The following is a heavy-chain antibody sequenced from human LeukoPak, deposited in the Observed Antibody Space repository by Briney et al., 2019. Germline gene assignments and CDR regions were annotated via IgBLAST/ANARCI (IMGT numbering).Heavy chain of an antibody. CDR2: INLNSGGT. D-gene: IGHD3-10*01. CDR3: ARAPPDYYGSGTFDY. V-gene: IGHV1-2*02. CDR1: VYTFTGYY. J-gene: IGHJ4*02. Sequence: ASVKVSCKASVYTFTGYYMHWVRQAPGQGLEWMGWINLNSGGTNYAQKFQGRVTMTRDSSISTAYMELSRLRSDDTPVYSCARAPPDYYGSGTFDYWGQGTLVTVSS.